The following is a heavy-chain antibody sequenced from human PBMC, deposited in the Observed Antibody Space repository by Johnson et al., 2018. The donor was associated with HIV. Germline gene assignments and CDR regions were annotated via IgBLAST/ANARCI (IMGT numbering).Heavy chain of an antibody. D-gene: IGHD6-13*01. CDR2: IKRKIEGETT. J-gene: IGHJ3*02. V-gene: IGHV3-15*01. Sequence: VQLVESGGGLVKPGGSLRLSCAASGFTFSNVWMTWVRQAPGKGLEWVGRIKRKIEGETTDYAAPVKGRFTISRDDSKNTLYLQMNSLTTEDTAVYYCSTGFSSWAFDIWGQGTMVTVSS. CDR3: STGFSSWAFDI. CDR1: GFTFSNVW.